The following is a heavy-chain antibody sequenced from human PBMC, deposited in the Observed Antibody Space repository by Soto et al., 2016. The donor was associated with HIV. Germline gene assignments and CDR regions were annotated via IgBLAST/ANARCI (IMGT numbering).Heavy chain of an antibody. CDR2: IHHSAST. Sequence: QVQLQESGPGLVKPSGTLSLTCAVSGGSISGSHWWTWVRQPPGKGLEWIGEIHHSASTNYNPSLKSRVTISVDKSKNQFSLKLNSVTAADTAVYYCARESGACSWYRKGWRRTVWDVWGPRATVTVSS. J-gene: IGHJ6*01. CDR3: ARESGACSWYRKGWRRTVWDV. D-gene: IGHD6-13*01. CDR1: GGSISGSHW. V-gene: IGHV4-4*02.